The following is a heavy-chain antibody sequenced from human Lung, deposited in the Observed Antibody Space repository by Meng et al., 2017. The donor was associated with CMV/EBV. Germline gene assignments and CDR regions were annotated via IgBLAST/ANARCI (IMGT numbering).Heavy chain of an antibody. D-gene: IGHD5-24*01. V-gene: IGHV3-66*02. CDR1: GFTVINNY. Sequence: GESLKISCAASGFTVINNYMNWVRQAPGKGLEWVSIIYAGGSTDYADSVNGRFTIYRDNSKNKLYLQMNSLGHEDTAVYYCAREKEGRMSTISAFDIWGQGXMVTVSS. CDR2: IYAGGST. CDR3: AREKEGRMSTISAFDI. J-gene: IGHJ3*02.